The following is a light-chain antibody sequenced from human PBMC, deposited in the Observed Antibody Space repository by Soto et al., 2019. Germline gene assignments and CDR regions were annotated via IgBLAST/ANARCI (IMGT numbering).Light chain of an antibody. CDR2: GAS. V-gene: IGKV3-20*01. CDR3: QHYDNSPLT. CDR1: QRVNSRH. Sequence: EIVLTQAPGTLSLSLGERATLSCRASQRVNSRHLVWYQQKPGQAPRLLIYGASSKAICIPDRFSGSGSGTIFTLTITRLEPEDFALYYCQHYDNSPLTFVCGTKLEIK. J-gene: IGKJ4*01.